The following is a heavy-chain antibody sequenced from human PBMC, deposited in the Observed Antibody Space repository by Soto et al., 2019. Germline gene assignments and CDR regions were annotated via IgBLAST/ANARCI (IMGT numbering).Heavy chain of an antibody. CDR3: ASGFSFSDNSDNDRIYFYYGLNV. J-gene: IGHJ6*02. V-gene: IGHV4-4*02. D-gene: IGHD5-12*01. Sequence: WDTLALTCGVSGGSITTGHWWTWVRQSPGKGLEWIGEIYQSGITNYNPSLNSRLSISMDQSKNQFSLKLTSVTAADTALYFCASGFSFSDNSDNDRIYFYYGLNVWGQGTTVTVSS. CDR1: GGSITTGHW. CDR2: IYQSGIT.